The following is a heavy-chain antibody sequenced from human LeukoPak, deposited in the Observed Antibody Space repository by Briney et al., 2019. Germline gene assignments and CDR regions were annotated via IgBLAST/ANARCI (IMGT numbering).Heavy chain of an antibody. CDR2: IYYSGST. D-gene: IGHD3-22*01. J-gene: IGHJ3*02. Sequence: SETLSLTCTVSGGSISSSSYYWGWIRQPPGKGLEWIGSIYYSGSTYYNPSLKSRVTISVDTSKNQFSLKLSSVTAADTAVYYCARRFLPYYYDSSGYYDDAFDIWGQGTMVTVSS. CDR3: ARRFLPYYYDSSGYYDDAFDI. V-gene: IGHV4-39*01. CDR1: GGSISSSSYY.